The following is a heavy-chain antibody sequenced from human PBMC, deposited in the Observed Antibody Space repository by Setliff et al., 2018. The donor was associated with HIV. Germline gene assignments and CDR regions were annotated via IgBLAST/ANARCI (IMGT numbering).Heavy chain of an antibody. D-gene: IGHD6-13*01. J-gene: IGHJ4*02. CDR2: ISYDGSNK. Sequence: LRLSCAASGVTFSSYAMHWVRQAPGKGLEWVAAISYDGSNKDYADSVKGRFTISRDNSKNTLYVQMNSLRAEDTAVYYCARARSSSSFYYFDHWGQGTLVTVSS. CDR1: GVTFSSYA. CDR3: ARARSSSSFYYFDH. V-gene: IGHV3-30*04.